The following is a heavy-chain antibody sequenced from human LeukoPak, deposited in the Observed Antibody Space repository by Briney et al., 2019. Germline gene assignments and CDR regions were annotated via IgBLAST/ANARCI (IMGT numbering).Heavy chain of an antibody. V-gene: IGHV4-59*01. CDR1: GGSINYYY. CDR3: ARETPGAGHFDY. Sequence: SETLSLTCTVSGGSINYYYWMWLRQPPGKGLEWIGYIYYSGGTHYNPSLKSRVTMLVDTSKNQFSLKLTAVTAADTAVYYCARETPGAGHFDYWGQGTLVTVSS. D-gene: IGHD7-27*01. J-gene: IGHJ4*02. CDR2: IYYSGGT.